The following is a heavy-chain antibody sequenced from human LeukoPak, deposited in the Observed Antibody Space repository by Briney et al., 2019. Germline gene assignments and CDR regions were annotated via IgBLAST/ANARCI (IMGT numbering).Heavy chain of an antibody. CDR1: GGTFSSYA. Sequence: ASVKVSCKASGGTFSSYAISWVRQAPGQGLEWMGRIIPILGIANYAQKFQGRVTITADKSTSTANMELSSLRSEDTAVYYCARDPYDILTGYQAAFDYWGQGTLVTVSS. D-gene: IGHD3-9*01. CDR3: ARDPYDILTGYQAAFDY. V-gene: IGHV1-69*04. CDR2: IIPILGIA. J-gene: IGHJ4*02.